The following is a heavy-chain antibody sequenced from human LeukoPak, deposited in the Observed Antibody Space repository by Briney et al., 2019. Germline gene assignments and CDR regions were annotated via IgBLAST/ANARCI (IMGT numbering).Heavy chain of an antibody. D-gene: IGHD6-13*01. J-gene: IGHJ6*03. V-gene: IGHV4-34*01. Sequence: SETLSLTCAVYGGSFSGYYWSWIRQPPGKGLEWIGEINHSGSTNYNPSLKSRVTISVDTSKNQFSLKLSSVTAADTAVYYCARVVQAAAGDTYYYYMDVWGKGTTVTVSS. CDR2: INHSGST. CDR3: ARVVQAAAGDTYYYYMDV. CDR1: GGSFSGYY.